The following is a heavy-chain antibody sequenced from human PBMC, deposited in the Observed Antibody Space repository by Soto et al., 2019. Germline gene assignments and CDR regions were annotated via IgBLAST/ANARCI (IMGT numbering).Heavy chain of an antibody. D-gene: IGHD6-13*01. CDR1: GYTFTGYY. CDR3: ATSGIAAAGTIKIDDAFDI. CDR2: INPNSGGT. V-gene: IGHV1-2*04. J-gene: IGHJ3*02. Sequence: ASVKVSCKASGYTFTGYYMHWVRQAPGQGLEWMGWINPNSGGTNYAQKFQGWVTMTRDTSISTAYMELSRLRSEDTAVYYCATSGIAAAGTIKIDDAFDIWGQGTMVTVSS.